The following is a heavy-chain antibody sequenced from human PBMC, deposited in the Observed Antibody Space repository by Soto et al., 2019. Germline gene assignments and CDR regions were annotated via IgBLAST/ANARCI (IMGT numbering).Heavy chain of an antibody. D-gene: IGHD4-17*01. CDR3: SRGRRTAVTIDY. J-gene: IGHJ4*02. Sequence: QVQLQQWGAVLLKPSETLSLTCAVYGGSFSGYYWSWIRQPPGKGLEWIGEINHSGSTNYNPSLKSRVTISVDTSKNQFSLKLSSVTAADTAVYYCSRGRRTAVTIDYWGQGTLVTVSS. CDR1: GGSFSGYY. CDR2: INHSGST. V-gene: IGHV4-34*01.